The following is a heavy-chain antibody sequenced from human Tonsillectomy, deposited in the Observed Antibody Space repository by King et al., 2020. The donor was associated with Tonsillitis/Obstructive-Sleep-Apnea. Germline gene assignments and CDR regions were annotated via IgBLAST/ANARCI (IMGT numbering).Heavy chain of an antibody. CDR2: ISSRGSTI. CDR1: GFTFRSYE. CDR3: ARERCNSTSCYPNIWFDP. V-gene: IGHV3-48*03. Sequence: VQLVESGGGLVQTGGSLRLSCAASGFTFRSYEMNWVRQAPGKGLEWVSYISSRGSTIYYADSVKGRFTISRDNAKNSLYLQMNRLRAEDTAVYYCARERCNSTSCYPNIWFDPWGQGTLVTVSS. J-gene: IGHJ5*02. D-gene: IGHD2-2*01.